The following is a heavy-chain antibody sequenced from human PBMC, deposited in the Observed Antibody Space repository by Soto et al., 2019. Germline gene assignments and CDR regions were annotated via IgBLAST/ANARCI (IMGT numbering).Heavy chain of an antibody. Sequence: GGSLRLSXAASGFSFGSYALSWVRQAPGKGLEWVSTISGSDGKTFYADSVKGRFSISRDTSQNTLYLQMNSLRPDDTAIYYCARWSYLDYWGQGTRVTVSS. CDR3: ARWSYLDY. D-gene: IGHD3-3*01. CDR2: ISGSDGKT. CDR1: GFSFGSYA. V-gene: IGHV3-23*01. J-gene: IGHJ4*02.